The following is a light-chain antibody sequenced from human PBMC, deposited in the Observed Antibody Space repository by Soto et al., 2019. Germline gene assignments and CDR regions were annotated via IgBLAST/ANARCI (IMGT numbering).Light chain of an antibody. CDR2: DTS. Sequence: EVVMTQSPATLSVSPGDRATLSCRASQSVHNNLAWYQQKPGQAPRLLIFDTSTRATDIPIRFTGGGSGTEFTLTISSLQSEDSAVYYCQQYEIWPLTFGGGTKVENK. CDR3: QQYEIWPLT. J-gene: IGKJ4*01. CDR1: QSVHNN. V-gene: IGKV3-15*01.